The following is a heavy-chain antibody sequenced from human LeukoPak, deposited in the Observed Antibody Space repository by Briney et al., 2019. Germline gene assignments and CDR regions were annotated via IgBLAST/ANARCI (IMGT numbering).Heavy chain of an antibody. CDR1: GDSISSYY. J-gene: IGHJ4*02. CDR2: IYYSGST. CDR3: ARVQGYYDSSGYSNLYYFDY. V-gene: IGHV4-59*01. D-gene: IGHD3-22*01. Sequence: SETLSLTCTVSGDSISSYYWCWVRQPPAKGQEWVGFIYYSGSTNYKHSLKSRVTISVDTSKNQFSLKLSSVAAADTAVYYCARVQGYYDSSGYSNLYYFDYWGQGTLVTVSS.